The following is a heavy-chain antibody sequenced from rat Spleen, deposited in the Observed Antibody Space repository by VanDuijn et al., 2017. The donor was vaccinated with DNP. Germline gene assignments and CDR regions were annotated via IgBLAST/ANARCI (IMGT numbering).Heavy chain of an antibody. CDR2: ISYSGST. J-gene: IGHJ3*01. D-gene: IGHD4-2*01. Sequence: EVQLQESGPGLVKSAQSLFLTCSVTGYSITSNYWAWIRKFPGHKMEWMGYISYSGSTSYYPSLKSRISITRDTSKNQLLLQWNSVTTEHTATYYCASGGAGIWFAYWGQGTLVTVSS. V-gene: IGHV3-1*01. CDR3: ASGGAGIWFAY. CDR1: GYSITSNY.